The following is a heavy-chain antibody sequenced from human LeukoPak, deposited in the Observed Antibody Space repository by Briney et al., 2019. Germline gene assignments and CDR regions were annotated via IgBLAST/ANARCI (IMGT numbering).Heavy chain of an antibody. V-gene: IGHV1-2*02. CDR3: ARDPYSSSWPYYYYYMDV. Sequence: VASAKVSCKASGYTFTGYYMHWVRQAPGQGLEWMGWINPNSGGTNYAQKFQGRVTMTRDTSISTAYMELSRLRSDDTAVYYCARDPYSSSWPYYYYYMDVWGKGTTVTVSS. CDR1: GYTFTGYY. CDR2: INPNSGGT. J-gene: IGHJ6*03. D-gene: IGHD6-13*01.